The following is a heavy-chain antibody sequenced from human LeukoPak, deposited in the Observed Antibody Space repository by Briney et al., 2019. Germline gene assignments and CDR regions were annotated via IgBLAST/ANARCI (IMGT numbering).Heavy chain of an antibody. CDR2: INSDGSST. D-gene: IGHD3-22*01. J-gene: IGHJ4*02. CDR1: GFTFSSYW. CDR3: ARGHQTWYDSSGYTPTYDY. V-gene: IGHV3-74*01. Sequence: VGSLRLSCAASGFTFSSYWMHWVRQAPGKGLVWVSRINSDGSSTSYADSVKGRFTISRDNAKNTLYLQMNSLRAEDTAVYYCARGHQTWYDSSGYTPTYDYWGQGTLVTVSS.